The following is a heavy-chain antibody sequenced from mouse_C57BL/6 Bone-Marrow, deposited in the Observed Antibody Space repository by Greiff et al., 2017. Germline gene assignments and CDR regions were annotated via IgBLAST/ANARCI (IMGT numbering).Heavy chain of an antibody. D-gene: IGHD4-1*01. CDR3: AKLTGYYVDY. J-gene: IGHJ2*01. CDR2: IDPRSGNT. CDR1: GYTFTSYG. Sequence: QVQLQQSGAELARPGASVKLSCKASGYTFTSYGISWVKQRTGQGLEWIGEIDPRSGNTYYNEKFKGKARLTADKYSRTAYMELRSLTSEDSAVYFCAKLTGYYVDYWGRGTTLTVTS. V-gene: IGHV1-81*01.